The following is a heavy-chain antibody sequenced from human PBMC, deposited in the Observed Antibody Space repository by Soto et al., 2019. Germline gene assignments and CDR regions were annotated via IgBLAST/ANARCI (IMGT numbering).Heavy chain of an antibody. V-gene: IGHV4-59*01. J-gene: IGHJ4*02. Sequence: SGTLSLTCTVSGGSNSSYYWSWIRQPPGKGLEWIGYISYSGSTNYSPSLKSRVTIFVHTSKNQFSLRLNSVTAADTAVYYFARARNFLTGYYKGGFYYFDSWGQGTLVTVS. CDR3: ARARNFLTGYYKGGFYYFDS. D-gene: IGHD3-9*01. CDR2: ISYSGST. CDR1: GGSNSSYY.